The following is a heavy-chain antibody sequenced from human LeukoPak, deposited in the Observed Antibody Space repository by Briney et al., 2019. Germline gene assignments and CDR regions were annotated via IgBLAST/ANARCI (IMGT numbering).Heavy chain of an antibody. Sequence: GGSLRLSCVASGFTFSNYAMTWVRQTPGKGLEWVSTISGRDISTYYPDSVKGRFTISRDNSKNTLYLQMNNLRAEDTAVYYCARVAIDGNCYQSDYWGQGTLVAVSS. D-gene: IGHD2-15*01. CDR1: GFTFSNYA. CDR3: ARVAIDGNCYQSDY. V-gene: IGHV3-23*01. J-gene: IGHJ4*02. CDR2: ISGRDIST.